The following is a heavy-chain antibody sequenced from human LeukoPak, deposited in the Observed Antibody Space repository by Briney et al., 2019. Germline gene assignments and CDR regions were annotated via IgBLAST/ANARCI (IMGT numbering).Heavy chain of an antibody. Sequence: PSQTLSLTCTVSGGSISSGGYYWTWIRQHPGKGLEWIGYIYYSGNTYYNLSLKSRVTISEDTSKNQFSLKLTSVTAADTAVYYCARARGDSSRLDYWGQGTLVTVSS. V-gene: IGHV4-31*03. J-gene: IGHJ4*02. CDR3: ARARGDSSRLDY. D-gene: IGHD4-17*01. CDR1: GGSISSGGYY. CDR2: IYYSGNT.